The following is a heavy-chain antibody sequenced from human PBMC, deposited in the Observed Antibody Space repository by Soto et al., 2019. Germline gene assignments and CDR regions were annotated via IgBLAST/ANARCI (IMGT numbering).Heavy chain of an antibody. Sequence: GGSLRLSCAASGFNFGTYALHWVRQAPGKGLQWVAVIASDGTTKYNTDSVRGRITISRDNSNSTLFLQMSSLRPEDTAVYFCARSARVVTRDAFDIWGQGTLVTVSS. CDR1: GFNFGTYA. J-gene: IGHJ3*02. CDR3: ARSARVVTRDAFDI. D-gene: IGHD2-21*02. CDR2: IASDGTTK. V-gene: IGHV3-30-3*01.